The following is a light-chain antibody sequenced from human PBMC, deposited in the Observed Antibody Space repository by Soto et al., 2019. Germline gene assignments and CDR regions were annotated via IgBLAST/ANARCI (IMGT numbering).Light chain of an antibody. CDR1: SSDVGGYNY. J-gene: IGLJ2*01. V-gene: IGLV2-14*01. CDR2: GVT. Sequence: QSVLTQPASVSGSPGQSITISCTGTSSDVGGYNYVSWYQHHPGKAPKLLISGVTNRPSGVSNRFSGSKSGNTASLTISGLQAEDEADYYCSSYTRDSIPLFGGGTQLTVL. CDR3: SSYTRDSIPL.